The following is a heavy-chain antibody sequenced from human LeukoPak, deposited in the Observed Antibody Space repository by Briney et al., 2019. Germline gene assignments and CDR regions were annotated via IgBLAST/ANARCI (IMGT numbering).Heavy chain of an antibody. D-gene: IGHD6-19*01. V-gene: IGHV4-59*01. Sequence: MSSETLSLTCTVSGGSISSYYWSWIRQPPGKGLEWIGYIYYSGSTNYNPSLKSRVTISVDTSKNQFSLKLSSVTAADTAVYYCARDPHSSGGYFDYWGQGTLVTVSS. CDR3: ARDPHSSGGYFDY. J-gene: IGHJ4*02. CDR1: GGSISSYY. CDR2: IYYSGST.